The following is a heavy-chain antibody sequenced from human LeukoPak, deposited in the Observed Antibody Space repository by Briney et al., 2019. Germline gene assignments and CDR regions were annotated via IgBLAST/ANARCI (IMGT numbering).Heavy chain of an antibody. J-gene: IGHJ4*02. V-gene: IGHV3-48*03. CDR3: ARGQRWRQLGYFDY. CDR1: GSSSYD. CDR2: ISSSGTTI. Sequence: PGGSLRLSCAASGSSSYDMNWVRQAPGKGLEWVSYISSSGTTIHYTDSVKGRFTISRDNAMNSLYLQMDTLRPDDTAVYYCARGQRWRQLGYFDYWGRGTLVTVSS. D-gene: IGHD5-24*01.